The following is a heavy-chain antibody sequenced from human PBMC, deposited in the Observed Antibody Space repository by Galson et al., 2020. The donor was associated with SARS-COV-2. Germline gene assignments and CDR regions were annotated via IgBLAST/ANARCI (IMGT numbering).Heavy chain of an antibody. CDR3: ARLTEVPAAMTSYYYGMDV. CDR2: IDWDDDK. Sequence: SGPTLVKPTQTLTLTFTFSGFSLSTSGMCVSWIRQPPGKALEWLALIDWDDDKYYSTSLKTRLTISKDTSKNQVVLTMTNMDPVDTATYYCARLTEVPAAMTSYYYGMDVWGQGTTVTVSS. D-gene: IGHD2-2*01. V-gene: IGHV2-70*01. CDR1: GFSLSTSGMC. J-gene: IGHJ6*02.